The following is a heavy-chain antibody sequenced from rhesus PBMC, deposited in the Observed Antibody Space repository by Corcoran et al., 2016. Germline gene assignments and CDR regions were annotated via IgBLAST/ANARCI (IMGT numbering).Heavy chain of an antibody. Sequence: QVQLQQWGEGLVKPSETLSLTCAVYGDSISSNYWSWIRQPPGKGLEWIGRIRNGGSTNYHPSLKSRVTISIDTSKNHFSLKLTSVTAADTAVYYCARERSYYGSSYPDCWGQGFLVTVSS. CDR3: ARERSYYGSSYPDC. CDR1: GDSISSNY. CDR2: IRNGGST. D-gene: IGHD3-16*01. V-gene: IGHV4-160*01. J-gene: IGHJ4*01.